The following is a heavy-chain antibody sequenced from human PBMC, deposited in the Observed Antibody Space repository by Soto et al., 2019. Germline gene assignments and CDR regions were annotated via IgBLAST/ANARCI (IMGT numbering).Heavy chain of an antibody. V-gene: IGHV3-9*01. CDR1: GFRFDDYG. CDR2: ISYYSGSI. D-gene: IGHD2-15*01. CDR3: AKSMGGTANGMDV. Sequence: EVQLVESGGGLVQPGRSLRLSCAASGFRFDDYGMHWVRQVPGKGLEGVSGISYYSGSIGYADSVKGRFTISRDNAKNSLYVQMNSVRPEDRALYYCAKSMGGTANGMDVWGQGTTVTVSS. J-gene: IGHJ6*02.